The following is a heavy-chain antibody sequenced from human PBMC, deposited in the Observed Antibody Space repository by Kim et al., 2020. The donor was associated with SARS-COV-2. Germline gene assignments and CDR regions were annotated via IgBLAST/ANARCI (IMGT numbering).Heavy chain of an antibody. CDR3: ARLAVGPLDY. D-gene: IGHD3-16*01. J-gene: IGHJ4*02. CDR2: FYYSGTT. V-gene: IGHV4-39*01. Sequence: SETLSLTCTVSGGSISSSSYYWGWIRQPPGKGLEWIGSFYYSGTTYYNPSLKSRVTISVDTSKNQFSLKLSSVTAADTAVYYCARLAVGPLDYWGQGTLVTVSS. CDR1: GGSISSSSYY.